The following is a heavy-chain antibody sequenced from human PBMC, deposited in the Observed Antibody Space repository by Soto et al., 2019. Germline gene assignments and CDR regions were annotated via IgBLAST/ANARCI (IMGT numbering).Heavy chain of an antibody. J-gene: IGHJ3*02. CDR2: ISYDGSNK. CDR1: GFTFSSYA. D-gene: IGHD1-26*01. Sequence: PGGSLRLSCAASGFTFSSYAMHWVRQAPGKGLEWVAVISYDGSNKYYADSVKGRFTISRDNSKNTLYLQMNSLRAEDTAVYYCARAGVWWELRAGIGAFDIWGQGTMVTVSS. V-gene: IGHV3-30-3*01. CDR3: ARAGVWWELRAGIGAFDI.